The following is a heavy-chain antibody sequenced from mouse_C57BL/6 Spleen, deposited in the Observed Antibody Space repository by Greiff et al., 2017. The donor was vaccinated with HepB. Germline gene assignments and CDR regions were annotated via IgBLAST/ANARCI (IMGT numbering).Heavy chain of an antibody. V-gene: IGHV1-52*01. Sequence: QVQLQQPGAELVRPGSSVKLSCKASGYTFTSYWMHWVKQRPIQGLEWIGNIDPSDSETHYNQKFKDKATLTVDKSSSTAYMQLSSLTSEDSAVYYWAREGHLRAMDYWGQGTSVTVSS. CDR1: GYTFTSYW. CDR3: AREGHLRAMDY. J-gene: IGHJ4*01. CDR2: IDPSDSET.